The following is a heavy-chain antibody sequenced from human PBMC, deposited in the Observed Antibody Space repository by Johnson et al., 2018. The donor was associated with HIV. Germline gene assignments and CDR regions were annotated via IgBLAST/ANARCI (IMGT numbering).Heavy chain of an antibody. J-gene: IGHJ3*02. CDR1: GFTFSSYW. CDR3: ARVRRLPRLDAFDI. D-gene: IGHD5-12*01. CDR2: IKQDGSEK. Sequence: VQLVESGGGLVQPGGSLRLSCAASGFTFSSYWMSWVRQAPGKGLEWVANIKQDGSEKYYVDSVKGRFTISRDNAKNSLYLQMNSLRAEDTAVYYCARVRRLPRLDAFDIWGQGTMVTVSS. V-gene: IGHV3-7*01.